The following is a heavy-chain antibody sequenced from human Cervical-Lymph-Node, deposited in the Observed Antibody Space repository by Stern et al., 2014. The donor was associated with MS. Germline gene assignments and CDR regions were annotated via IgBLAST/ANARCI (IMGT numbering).Heavy chain of an antibody. J-gene: IGHJ4*02. CDR1: GFTFSSYA. CDR2: IVGSGGST. Sequence: EVQLVESGGGFVQPGGSLRLSCAASGFTFSSYAMSWVRQAPGKGLEWVSVIVGSGGSTYYADSVKGRFTISRDNSRNTLYLQMISLRAEDTAVYYCAKYSTVTSKRSFDYWGQGTLVTVSS. V-gene: IGHV3-23*04. D-gene: IGHD4-17*01. CDR3: AKYSTVTSKRSFDY.